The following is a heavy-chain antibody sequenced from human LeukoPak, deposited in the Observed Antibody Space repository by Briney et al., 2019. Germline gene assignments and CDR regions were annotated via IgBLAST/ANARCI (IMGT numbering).Heavy chain of an antibody. V-gene: IGHV3-23*01. Sequence: GGSLRLSCAASGFTLSSYAMSWVRQAPGKGLEWVSAISVSGNTYHADSVKGRFTISRDNATNSLYLQMNSLRDEDTAVYYCARGADVLLWFGEPRHDAFDIWGQGTMVTVSS. CDR2: ISVSGNT. CDR1: GFTLSSYA. D-gene: IGHD3-10*01. CDR3: ARGADVLLWFGEPRHDAFDI. J-gene: IGHJ3*02.